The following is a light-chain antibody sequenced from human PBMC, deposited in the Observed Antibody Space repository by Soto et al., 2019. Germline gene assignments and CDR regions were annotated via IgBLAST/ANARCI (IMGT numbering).Light chain of an antibody. CDR2: KGT. Sequence: SVLAQPASVSGSPGQSITISCTGTSDDVGAYNSVSWYQQLPHKAPQVILYKGTQRPSGVSSRFSGSTSGNAASLTISGLQADDEADYFCCSSAPESTYVFGTGTRSPS. CDR1: SDDVGAYNS. CDR3: CSSAPESTYV. V-gene: IGLV2-23*01. J-gene: IGLJ1*01.